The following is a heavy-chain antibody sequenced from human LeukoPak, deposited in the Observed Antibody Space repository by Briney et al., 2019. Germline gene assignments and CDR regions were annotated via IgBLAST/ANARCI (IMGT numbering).Heavy chain of an antibody. V-gene: IGHV4-38-2*02. Sequence: KPSETLSLTCTVSGYSISSGYYWGWMRQPPGKGLEWIESIHHSGSTYYNPSLKSRVTMSIDTSKNQFSLKLSSVTAADTAVYYCARESTYYYGSGSEFGYYYYYMDVWGKGTTVTISS. D-gene: IGHD3-10*01. CDR3: ARESTYYYGSGSEFGYYYYYMDV. CDR1: GYSISSGYY. CDR2: IHHSGST. J-gene: IGHJ6*03.